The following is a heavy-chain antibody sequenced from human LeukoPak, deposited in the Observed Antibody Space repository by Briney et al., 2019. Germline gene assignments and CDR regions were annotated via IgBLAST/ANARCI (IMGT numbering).Heavy chain of an antibody. Sequence: ASVKVSCKASGYTFTTYGVSWVRQAPGQGVEWMGWISAYNGNTNYAQKFQGRVTMTTDTSTSTAYMELRSLRSDDTAVYYCAREELVARGMDVWGQGTTVTVSS. J-gene: IGHJ6*02. V-gene: IGHV1-18*01. CDR3: AREELVARGMDV. CDR2: ISAYNGNT. CDR1: GYTFTTYG. D-gene: IGHD6-13*01.